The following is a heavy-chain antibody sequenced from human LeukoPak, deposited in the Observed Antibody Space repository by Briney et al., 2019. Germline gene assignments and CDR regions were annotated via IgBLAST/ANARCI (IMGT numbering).Heavy chain of an antibody. J-gene: IGHJ4*02. Sequence: PPETLSLTCTVSGGSISSYYWNWIRQPPGKGLEWIGYIYYSGSTNYNPSLKSRVSISVDTSKNQFPLKLSSVTAADTAVYYCARDQGVRLFDYWGQGTLVTVSS. D-gene: IGHD4/OR15-4a*01. V-gene: IGHV4-59*01. CDR1: GGSISSYY. CDR2: IYYSGST. CDR3: ARDQGVRLFDY.